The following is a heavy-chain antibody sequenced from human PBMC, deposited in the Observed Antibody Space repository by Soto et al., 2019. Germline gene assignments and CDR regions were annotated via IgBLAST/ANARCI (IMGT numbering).Heavy chain of an antibody. J-gene: IGHJ4*02. Sequence: PSETLSLTCTVSFGSISPYYWNWVRQPPGKALEWIASIYYSGSTNYNPSLKSRVTISVDTSKNQFSLKLSSVTAADTAVYYCARKSSSRWVADYWGQGTLVTVSS. CDR3: ARKSSSRWVADY. V-gene: IGHV4-59*08. CDR1: FGSISPYY. D-gene: IGHD6-13*01. CDR2: IYYSGST.